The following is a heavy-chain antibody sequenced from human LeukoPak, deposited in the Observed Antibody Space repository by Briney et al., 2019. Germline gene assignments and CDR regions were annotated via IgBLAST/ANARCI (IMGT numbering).Heavy chain of an antibody. CDR2: IRSKGYGETT. CDR1: GFTFDDYA. Sequence: PGGSLRLSCTASGFTFDDYAMTWVRQAPGKGLEWVGFIRSKGYGETTDYAASVKGRFTISRDDSKSIAYLQMNSLKTEDTAVYYCTRGYGADDSSGYYWGQGALVTVSS. J-gene: IGHJ4*02. V-gene: IGHV3-49*04. D-gene: IGHD3-22*01. CDR3: TRGYGADDSSGYY.